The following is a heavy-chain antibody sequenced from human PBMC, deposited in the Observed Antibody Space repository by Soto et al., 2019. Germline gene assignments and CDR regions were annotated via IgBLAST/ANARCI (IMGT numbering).Heavy chain of an antibody. Sequence: GASVKVSCKASGYTFTGYYMHWVRQAPGQGLEWMGWINPNSGGTNYAQKFQGWVTMTRDTSISTAYMELSRLRSDDTAVYYCARGLTLTPNYYDSSGSLRGVLDYWGQGTLVTVSS. CDR3: ARGLTLTPNYYDSSGSLRGVLDY. V-gene: IGHV1-2*04. CDR2: INPNSGGT. CDR1: GYTFTGYY. J-gene: IGHJ4*02. D-gene: IGHD3-22*01.